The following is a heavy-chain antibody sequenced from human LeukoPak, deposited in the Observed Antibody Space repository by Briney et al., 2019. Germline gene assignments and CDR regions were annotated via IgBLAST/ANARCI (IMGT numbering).Heavy chain of an antibody. CDR3: AGGVSGGLLLDY. CDR1: GGSINYYY. D-gene: IGHD3-16*01. Sequence: PSETLSLTCTVSGGSINYYYWSWIRQPPGKGLEWIGYIFYTGSTNYNPSLKSRVTISVDTSKNQFSLKLNSVTAADTAVYYCAGGVSGGLLLDYWGQGTLVTVSS. CDR2: IFYTGST. J-gene: IGHJ4*02. V-gene: IGHV4-59*01.